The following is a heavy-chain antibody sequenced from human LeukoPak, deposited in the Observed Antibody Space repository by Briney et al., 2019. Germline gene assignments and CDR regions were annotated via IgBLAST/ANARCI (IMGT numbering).Heavy chain of an antibody. CDR2: ISWNSGSI. Sequence: PGGSLSLSCAASGFTVSSNYMSWVRQAPGKGLEWVSGISWNSGSIGYADSVKGRFTISRDNAKNSLYLQMNSLRAEDTALYYCAKDIGSIGWATDGFDYWGQGTLVTVSS. CDR1: GFTVSSNY. V-gene: IGHV3-9*01. J-gene: IGHJ4*02. CDR3: AKDIGSIGWATDGFDY. D-gene: IGHD1-26*01.